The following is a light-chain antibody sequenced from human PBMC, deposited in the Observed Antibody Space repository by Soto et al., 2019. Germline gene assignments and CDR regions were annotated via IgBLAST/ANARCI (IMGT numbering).Light chain of an antibody. Sequence: TQSPGTGALAQGAKASVSCRASQRVGSSYLAWYQQKPGQAPRLLIYGASSRATGIPDRFSGSGSGTDFTLTINKLEPEDFAVYFCQQYGSSRGTFGQGTKVDIK. V-gene: IGKV3-20*01. CDR1: QRVGSSY. CDR2: GAS. CDR3: QQYGSSRGT. J-gene: IGKJ1*01.